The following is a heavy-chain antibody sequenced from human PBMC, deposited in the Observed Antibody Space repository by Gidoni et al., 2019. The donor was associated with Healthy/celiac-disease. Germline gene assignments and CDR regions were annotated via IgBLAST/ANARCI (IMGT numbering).Heavy chain of an antibody. J-gene: IGHJ6*02. CDR3: ARGFTLELLPFPAGPGRYYGMDV. Sequence: QVQLVQSGAEVKKPGSSVKVSCKASGGTFSSYAISWVQQAPGQGLEWMGGIIPIFGTANYAQKFQGRVTITADKSTSTAYMELSSLRSEDTAVYYCARGFTLELLPFPAGPGRYYGMDVWGQGTTVTVSS. D-gene: IGHD2-15*01. CDR1: GGTFSSYA. V-gene: IGHV1-69*06. CDR2: IIPIFGTA.